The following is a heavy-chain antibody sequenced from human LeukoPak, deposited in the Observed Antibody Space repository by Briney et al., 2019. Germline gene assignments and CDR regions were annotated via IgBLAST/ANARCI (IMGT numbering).Heavy chain of an antibody. J-gene: IGHJ5*02. CDR2: IIPIFGIA. Sequence: SVKVSCKASGGTFSSYAISWVRQAPGQGLEWMGGIIPIFGIANYAQKFQGRVTITADESTSTAYMELSSLRSEDTAVYYCARYPTGDCSSTSCYTWWFDPWGQGTLVTVSS. V-gene: IGHV1-69*13. CDR1: GGTFSSYA. D-gene: IGHD2-2*02. CDR3: ARYPTGDCSSTSCYTWWFDP.